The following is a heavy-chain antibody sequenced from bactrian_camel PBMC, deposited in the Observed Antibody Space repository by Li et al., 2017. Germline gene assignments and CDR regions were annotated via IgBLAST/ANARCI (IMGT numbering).Heavy chain of an antibody. D-gene: IGHD7*01. CDR2: IYDDST. V-gene: IGHV3S55*01. CDR1: ALTPSGYC. CDR3: AAGGTFCDQY. Sequence: HVQLVESGGGSVQAGGNPTLSCATPALTPSGYCMGWFRQAPGKEREGVATIYDDSTYYHASVQGRFTISQDKAKNTVDLQMDRVNAEDTAVYICAAGGTFCDQYWGQGTQVTVS. J-gene: IGHJ4*01.